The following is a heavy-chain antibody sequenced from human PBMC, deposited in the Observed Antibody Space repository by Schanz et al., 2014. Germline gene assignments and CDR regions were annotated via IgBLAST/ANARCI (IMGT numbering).Heavy chain of an antibody. CDR1: GFTLTSHF. D-gene: IGHD1-1*01. CDR3: ARDVGRPGHFWYFDL. V-gene: IGHV1-2*02. J-gene: IGHJ2*01. CDR2: TNPNGGA. Sequence: QVRLVQSGAEVKKPGASVKVSCKASGFTLTSHFMHWLRQAPGQGLEWMGVTNPNGGAEFAQKFQARMSMPRDTSTTTFYMALSSLTSDDTAVYFCARDVGRPGHFWYFDLWGRGTLVTVSS.